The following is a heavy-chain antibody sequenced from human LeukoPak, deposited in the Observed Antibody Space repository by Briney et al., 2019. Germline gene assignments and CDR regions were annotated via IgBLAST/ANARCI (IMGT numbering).Heavy chain of an antibody. CDR3: ATDIRAVGDSRYFDY. CDR2: IGGSGGDE. CDR1: GFTFSDYY. V-gene: IGHV3-11*01. J-gene: IGHJ4*02. Sequence: GGSLRLSCAATGFTFSDYYMSWIRPSPGKGLEWLAYIGGSGGDEHYADSVKGRFTISRDNAKKSLYLQMNSLRIEDTAIYYCATDIRAVGDSRYFDYWGQGALVTVSS. D-gene: IGHD1-26*01.